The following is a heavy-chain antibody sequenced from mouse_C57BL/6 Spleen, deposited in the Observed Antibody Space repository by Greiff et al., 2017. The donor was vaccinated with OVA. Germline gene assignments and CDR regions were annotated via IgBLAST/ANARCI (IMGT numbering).Heavy chain of an antibody. J-gene: IGHJ4*01. V-gene: IGHV2-6*03. Sequence: VKLMESGPGLVAPSQSLSITCTVSGFSLTSYGVHWVRQPPGKGLEWLVVIWSDGSTTYNSALKSRLSISKDNSKSQVFLKMNSLQTDDTAVYYCARANWGGCYAMDYWGQGTSVTVSS. D-gene: IGHD4-1*01. CDR2: IWSDGST. CDR1: GFSLTSYG. CDR3: ARANWGGCYAMDY.